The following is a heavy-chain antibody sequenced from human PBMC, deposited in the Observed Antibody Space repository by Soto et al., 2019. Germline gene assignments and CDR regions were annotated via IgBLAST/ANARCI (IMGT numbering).Heavy chain of an antibody. J-gene: IGHJ4*02. D-gene: IGHD3-3*01. CDR1: GFTFSSYA. Sequence: GGSLRLSCAASGFTFSSYAMSWVRQAPGKGLEWVSAISGNGADTSYADSVRGRFTISRDNSKDTLYLQMNSLRAEDTAVYYCAKDHDFWSGYYFDYWGQGTLVTVSS. V-gene: IGHV3-23*01. CDR3: AKDHDFWSGYYFDY. CDR2: ISGNGADT.